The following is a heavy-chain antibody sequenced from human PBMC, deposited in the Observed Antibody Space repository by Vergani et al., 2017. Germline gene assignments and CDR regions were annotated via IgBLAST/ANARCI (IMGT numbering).Heavy chain of an antibody. CDR3: ASAPPYYYDSSGPYYFDY. CDR1: GYTFTSYG. CDR2: ISAYNGNT. V-gene: IGHV1-18*04. Sequence: QVQLVQSGAEVKKPGASVKVSCKASGYTFTSYGISWVRQAPGQGLEWMGWISAYNGNTNYAQKLQGRVTMTTDTSTSTAYMELRSLRSDDTAVYYCASAPPYYYDSSGPYYFDYWGQGTLVTVSS. D-gene: IGHD3-22*01. J-gene: IGHJ4*02.